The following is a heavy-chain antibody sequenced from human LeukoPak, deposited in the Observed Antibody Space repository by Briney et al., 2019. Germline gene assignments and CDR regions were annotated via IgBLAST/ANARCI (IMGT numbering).Heavy chain of an antibody. D-gene: IGHD2/OR15-2a*01. CDR1: GASISNTYY. Sequence: PSETLSLTCTVSGASISNTYYWGWIRQLPGEGLEWIGNLYNIGSITYKPSLKSRVTMSIDMSKNQFSLSLTSVTAANTAVYFCATNSTGSAFDYWGQGILVTVSS. J-gene: IGHJ4*02. V-gene: IGHV4-61*05. CDR3: ATNSTGSAFDY. CDR2: LYNIGSI.